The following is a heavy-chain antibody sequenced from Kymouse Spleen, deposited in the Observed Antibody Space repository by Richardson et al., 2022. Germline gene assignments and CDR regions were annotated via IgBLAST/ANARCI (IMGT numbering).Heavy chain of an antibody. CDR1: GFTFSGSA. J-gene: IGHJ6*02. CDR3: TTTGTFYYYYYGMDV. Sequence: EVQLVESGGGLVQPGGSLKLSCAASGFTFSGSAMHWVRQASGKGLEWVGRIRSKANSYATAYAASVKGRFTISRDDSKNTAYLQMNSLKTEDTAVYYCTTTGTFYYYYYGMDVWGQGTTVTVSS. CDR2: IRSKANSYAT. V-gene: IGHV3-73*02. D-gene: IGHD1-7*01.